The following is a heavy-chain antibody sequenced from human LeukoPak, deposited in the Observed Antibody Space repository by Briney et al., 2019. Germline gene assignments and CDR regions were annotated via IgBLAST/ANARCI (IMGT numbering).Heavy chain of an antibody. V-gene: IGHV4-59*01. Sequence: SETLSLTCTVSGGSISSYYWSWIRQAPGKGLEWIRYIYYSGSTNYNPSLKSRVTISVDTSKNQFSLKLSSVTAADTAVYYCARVDTGSGSSMTPNDYWGQGTLVTVSS. J-gene: IGHJ4*02. D-gene: IGHD3-10*01. CDR2: IYYSGST. CDR1: GGSISSYY. CDR3: ARVDTGSGSSMTPNDY.